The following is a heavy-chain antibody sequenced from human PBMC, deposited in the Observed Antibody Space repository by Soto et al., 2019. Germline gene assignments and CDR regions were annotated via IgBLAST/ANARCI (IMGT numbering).Heavy chain of an antibody. CDR3: TTDSYSTMIEVRFDY. D-gene: IGHD3-22*01. J-gene: IGHJ4*01. CDR1: AFAFSNAS. CDR2: FKSKAVGGTT. V-gene: IGHV3-15*07. Sequence: GGSLRLSFPRSAFAFSNASINGVRHVPGKGREWVGRFKSKAVGGTTEFAAPVRGRFAIKRDDSRNVASMQMNSLYTEDTAVYYCTTDSYSTMIEVRFDYWGHGTLVTVSS.